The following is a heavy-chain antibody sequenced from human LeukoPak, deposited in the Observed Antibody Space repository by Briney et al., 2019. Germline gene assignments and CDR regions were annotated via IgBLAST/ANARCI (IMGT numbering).Heavy chain of an antibody. CDR3: ARCSGYGMDV. CDR1: GFTFSSYS. CDR2: MSYDGGHK. D-gene: IGHD3-10*02. J-gene: IGHJ6*02. V-gene: IGHV3-30*03. Sequence: GGSLRLSCAASGFTFSSYSMNWVRQAPGKGLEWVAVMSYDGGHKYYADSVKGRFTISRDNSQNTLYLQMNSLRAEDTAVYYCARCSGYGMDVWGQGTTVTVSS.